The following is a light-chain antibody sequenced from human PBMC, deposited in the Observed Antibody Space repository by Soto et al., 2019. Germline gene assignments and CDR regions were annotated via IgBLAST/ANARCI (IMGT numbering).Light chain of an antibody. J-gene: IGKJ5*01. CDR3: QQYNNWPPVT. CDR1: QSVSNN. Sequence: EIVMTQSPVTLSVSPGERVTLSCRASQSVSNNLAWYQQKSGQAPRLLIYGASTRVTGIPARFSGSGSGTEFTLTISSLQSEDFAIYYCQQYNNWPPVTFGQGTGLDIK. V-gene: IGKV3-15*01. CDR2: GAS.